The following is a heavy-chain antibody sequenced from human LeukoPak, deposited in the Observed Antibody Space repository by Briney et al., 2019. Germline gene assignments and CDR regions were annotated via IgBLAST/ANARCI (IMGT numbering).Heavy chain of an antibody. CDR3: ARVFSFGEPPGYYYMDV. Sequence: ASVKVSCKASGGTFSSYAISWVRQAPGPGLEWMGGIIPIFGTANYAQKFQGRVTITTDESTSTAYMELSSLRSEDTAVYYCARVFSFGEPPGYYYMDVWGKGTTVTVSS. CDR2: IIPIFGTA. CDR1: GGTFSSYA. J-gene: IGHJ6*03. D-gene: IGHD3-10*01. V-gene: IGHV1-69*05.